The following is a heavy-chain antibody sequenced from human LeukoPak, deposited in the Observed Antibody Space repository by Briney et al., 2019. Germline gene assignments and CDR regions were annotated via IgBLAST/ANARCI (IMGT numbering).Heavy chain of an antibody. Sequence: GGSLRLSCAASGFTFSRNWMHWVRQAPGKGLVWVSGINSDGSITNYADSVKGRFTISRDNAKNTLYLQMSSLRAENTAVYYCAKIDAYWGQGTLVTVSS. CDR2: INSDGSIT. CDR3: AKIDAY. J-gene: IGHJ4*02. V-gene: IGHV3-74*01. CDR1: GFTFSRNW.